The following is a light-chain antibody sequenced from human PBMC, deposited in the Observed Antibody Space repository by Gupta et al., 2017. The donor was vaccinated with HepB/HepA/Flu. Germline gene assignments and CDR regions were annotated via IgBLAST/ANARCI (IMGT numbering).Light chain of an antibody. CDR1: QSLMHYNGYQY. CDR2: LVS. J-gene: IGKJ1*01. CDR3: MQTLQTPWT. V-gene: IGKV2-28*01. Sequence: IVMTQSPLSLPVTPGDWLYILCRSNQSLMHYNGYQYVHWYLQNPGQSTQLLIYLVSNRASGVSDRFSGTGSGTTFTLKISRVEADDVGIYYCMQTLQTPWTFGQGTKVELK.